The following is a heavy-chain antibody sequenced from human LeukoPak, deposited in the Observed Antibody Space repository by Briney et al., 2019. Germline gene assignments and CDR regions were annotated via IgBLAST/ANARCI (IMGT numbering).Heavy chain of an antibody. CDR2: ISGSGGST. Sequence: GGSLRLSCAASGFTFSSYAMSWVRQAPGKGLEWVSDISGSGGSTYYADSVKGRFTISRDNSKNTLSLQMSGLRVEDTAVYYCARDRTPHHNWDDAVGLRFWGQGTLVTVSS. J-gene: IGHJ1*01. D-gene: IGHD1-20*01. CDR1: GFTFSSYA. CDR3: ARDRTPHHNWDDAVGLRF. V-gene: IGHV3-23*01.